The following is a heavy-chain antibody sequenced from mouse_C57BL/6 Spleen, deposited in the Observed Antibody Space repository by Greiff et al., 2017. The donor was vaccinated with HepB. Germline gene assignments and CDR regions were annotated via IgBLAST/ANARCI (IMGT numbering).Heavy chain of an antibody. CDR1: GYTFTSYW. CDR3: ARSDPYYYPYFDV. J-gene: IGHJ1*03. D-gene: IGHD1-1*01. V-gene: IGHV1-55*01. Sequence: VQLQQSGAELVKPGASVKMSCKASGYTFTSYWITWVKQRPGQGLEWIGDIYPGSGSTNYNEKFKSKATLTVDTSSSTAYMQLSSLTSEDSAVYYCARSDPYYYPYFDVWGTGTTVTVSS. CDR2: IYPGSGST.